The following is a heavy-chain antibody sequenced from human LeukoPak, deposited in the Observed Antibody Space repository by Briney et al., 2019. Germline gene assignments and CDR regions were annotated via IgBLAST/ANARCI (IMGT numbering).Heavy chain of an antibody. V-gene: IGHV1-18*01. Sequence: ASVKVSCKASGYTFTSYGISWVRQAPGQGLEWMGWISAYNGNTNYAQKFQGRVTITADESTSTAYMELSSLRSEDTAVYYCARSAPYDISDYWGQGTLVTVSS. CDR2: ISAYNGNT. CDR1: GYTFTSYG. D-gene: IGHD3-9*01. J-gene: IGHJ4*02. CDR3: ARSAPYDISDY.